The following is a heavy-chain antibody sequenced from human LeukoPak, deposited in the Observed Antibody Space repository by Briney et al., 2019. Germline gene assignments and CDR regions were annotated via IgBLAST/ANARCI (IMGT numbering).Heavy chain of an antibody. CDR3: ANPPTVTKIRLDS. J-gene: IGHJ5*01. D-gene: IGHD4-17*01. V-gene: IGHV3-53*01. CDR1: GFTVSSNY. CDR2: IYSDGST. Sequence: GGSLRLSCAASGFTVSSNYMSWVRQAPGKGLEWVSEIYSDGSTYYAASVKGRFSISRDNSKNTVYLQMSSLRGDDTAVYYCANPPTVTKIRLDSWGQGTLVTVSS.